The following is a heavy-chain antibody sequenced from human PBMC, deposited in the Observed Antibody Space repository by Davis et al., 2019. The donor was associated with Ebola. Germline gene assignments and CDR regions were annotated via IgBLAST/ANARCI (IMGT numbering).Heavy chain of an antibody. J-gene: IGHJ6*02. Sequence: GESLKISCAASGFTFSNNAMSWVRQAPGKGLEWVAVISYDGSNKYYADSVKGRFTISRDNSKNTLYLQMNSLRAEDTAVYYCARDRGGYDYYYYGMDVWGQGTTVTVSS. CDR1: GFTFSNNA. CDR3: ARDRGGYDYYYYGMDV. V-gene: IGHV3-30*03. CDR2: ISYDGSNK. D-gene: IGHD5-12*01.